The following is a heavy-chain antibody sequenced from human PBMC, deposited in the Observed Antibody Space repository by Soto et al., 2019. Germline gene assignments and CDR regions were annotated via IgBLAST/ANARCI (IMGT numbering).Heavy chain of an antibody. CDR3: ASWPVGVMYYFDS. CDR2: IDYTGST. D-gene: IGHD3-16*01. J-gene: IGHJ4*02. Sequence: VQLQESGPGLVKPSETLSLTCTVSGAYVSSGSNYWNWIRQTPGKGLEWIGYIDYTGSTHYTPSLKSRVTISVDTSKNQFSLKLTSVTAADTAVYYCASWPVGVMYYFDSWGQGTLVTVSS. V-gene: IGHV4-61*01. CDR1: GAYVSSGSNY.